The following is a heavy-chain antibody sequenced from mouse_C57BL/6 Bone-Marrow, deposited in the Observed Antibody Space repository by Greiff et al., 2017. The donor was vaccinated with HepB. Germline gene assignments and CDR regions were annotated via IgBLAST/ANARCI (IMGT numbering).Heavy chain of an antibody. CDR1: GYTFTNYW. CDR3: ARYHYYGSSYYFDY. D-gene: IGHD1-1*01. J-gene: IGHJ2*01. CDR2: IYPGGGYT. V-gene: IGHV1-63*01. Sequence: QVQLQQSGAELVRPGTSVKMSCKASGYTFTNYWIGWVKQRPGHGLEWIGDIYPGGGYTNYNEKFKGKATLTADKSSSTAYMQFSSLTSEDSAIYYCARYHYYGSSYYFDYWGQGTTLTVSS.